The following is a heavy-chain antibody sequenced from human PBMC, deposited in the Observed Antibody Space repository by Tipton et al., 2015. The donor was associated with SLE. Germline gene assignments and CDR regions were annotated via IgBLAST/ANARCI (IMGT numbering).Heavy chain of an antibody. CDR2: NFSGGKST. CDR3: AKGRGDVKDGHRSWGSLPGYFYYLDV. D-gene: IGHD3-16*01. V-gene: IGHV3-23*03. J-gene: IGHJ6*03. CDR1: GFSFSSYV. Sequence: GSLRLSCAASGFSFSSYVMNWVRQAPGKGLEWVSINFSGGKSTYYADSVRGRFTMSRDNFRNTVDLEMTSLRAADTATYYCAKGRGDVKDGHRSWGSLPGYFYYLDVWGKGTTVTVSS.